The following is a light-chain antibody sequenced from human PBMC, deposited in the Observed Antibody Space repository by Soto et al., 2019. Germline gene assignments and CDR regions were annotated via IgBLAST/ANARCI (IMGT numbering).Light chain of an antibody. V-gene: IGLV4-69*02. CDR2: LNSDGSH. J-gene: IGLJ3*02. CDR1: SGHSTYS. CDR3: QTWGTGIQV. Sequence: RVLTQLPSASASLGASVKLTCTLSSGHSTYSITWHQQQPEKGPRYLMRLNSDGSHSKGDGIPDRFSGSSSGAERYLIISSLQYEDEGDYYCQTWGTGIQVFGGGTKLTVL.